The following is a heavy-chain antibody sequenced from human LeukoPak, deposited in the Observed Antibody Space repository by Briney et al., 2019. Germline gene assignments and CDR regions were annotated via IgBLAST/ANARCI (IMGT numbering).Heavy chain of an antibody. Sequence: GGSLRLSCAASGFTFSSYAMSWVRQAPGKGLERVSAISGSGGSTYYADSVKGRFTICRDNSKNTLYLQMNSLRAEDTAVYYCAKMCARLRYFDWLPSLDYWGQGTLVTVSS. J-gene: IGHJ4*02. CDR3: AKMCARLRYFDWLPSLDY. CDR2: ISGSGGST. V-gene: IGHV3-23*01. D-gene: IGHD3-9*01. CDR1: GFTFSSYA.